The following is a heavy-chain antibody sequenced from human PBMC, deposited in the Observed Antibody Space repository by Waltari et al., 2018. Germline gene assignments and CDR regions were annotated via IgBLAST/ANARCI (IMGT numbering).Heavy chain of an antibody. CDR1: GYTFNAYY. V-gene: IGHV1-2*02. CDR3: ARDGIGGAHLDY. D-gene: IGHD1-26*01. J-gene: IGHJ4*02. Sequence: VQLVQSGAEAKTPEAPVKVSCQASGYTFNAYYIYWVRQAPGQGLEWVGYINPKTGGTAFAQKFRGRVTMTSDTSISTADMELSGLTSDDTAVYYCARDGIGGAHLDYWGQGTLVTVSS. CDR2: INPKTGGT.